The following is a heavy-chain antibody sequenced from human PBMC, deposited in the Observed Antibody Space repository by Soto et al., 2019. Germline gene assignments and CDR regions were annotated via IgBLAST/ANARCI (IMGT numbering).Heavy chain of an antibody. J-gene: IGHJ4*02. CDR3: ARGPNTGSFDY. CDR1: GYTFTDYF. V-gene: IGHV1-2*04. CDR2: IDPNSGGT. D-gene: IGHD5-12*01. Sequence: QVQVVQSGAEVKKPGASVKVSCKASGYTFTDYFMHWMRQAPGQGFEWMGWIDPNSGGTSYAQKFQGWVTMTRDTSISTAYMELSRQKSDDTAVYYCARGPNTGSFDYWGQGTLVTVSS.